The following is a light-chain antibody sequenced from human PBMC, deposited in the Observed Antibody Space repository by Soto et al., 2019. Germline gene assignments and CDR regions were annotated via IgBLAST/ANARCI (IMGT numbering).Light chain of an antibody. J-gene: IGKJ1*01. CDR3: QQHHNWPWT. CDR2: GAS. Sequence: EIVMTQSPATLSVSPGERATLSCRASQSVSSNLAWYQQKPGQAPRLLIYGASTRATGIPARVSGSGSGTEFTLTISSLQSEDFAVYYCQQHHNWPWTFGRGTKVDIK. CDR1: QSVSSN. V-gene: IGKV3-15*01.